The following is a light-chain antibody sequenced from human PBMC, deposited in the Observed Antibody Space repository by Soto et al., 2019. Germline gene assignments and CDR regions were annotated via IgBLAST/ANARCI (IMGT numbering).Light chain of an antibody. CDR2: TTN. CDR3: LLYYGGAQLV. V-gene: IGLV7-43*01. Sequence: QTVVTQEPSLTVSPGGTVTLTCSSSTGAVTSGNYPSWFQQKPGQTPRTLIYTTNSRHTWTPARFSGSLLGDKAALTLSGVQPEDGAGYYCLLYYGGAQLVFGGGTKLTVL. J-gene: IGLJ3*02. CDR1: TGAVTSGNY.